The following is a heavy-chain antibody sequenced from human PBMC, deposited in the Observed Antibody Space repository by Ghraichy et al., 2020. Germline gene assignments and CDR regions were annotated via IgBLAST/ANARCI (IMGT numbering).Heavy chain of an antibody. D-gene: IGHD3-3*01. J-gene: IGHJ4*02. V-gene: IGHV3-48*02. CDR1: GFTFSSYS. CDR3: ARGGYDFWSGYYYLFDY. CDR2: ISSSSSTI. Sequence: GVLNISCAASGFTFSSYSMNWVRQAPGKGLEWVSYISSSSSTIYYADSVKGRFTISRDNAKNSLYLQMNSLRDEDTAVYYCARGGYDFWSGYYYLFDYWGQGTLVTVSS.